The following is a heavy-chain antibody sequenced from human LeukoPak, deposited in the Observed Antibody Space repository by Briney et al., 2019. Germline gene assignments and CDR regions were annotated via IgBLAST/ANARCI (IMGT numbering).Heavy chain of an antibody. CDR1: GFTFSSYW. CDR3: AKLRSSGWSPGAFDI. CDR2: INSDGSST. Sequence: GGSLRLSCAASGFTFSSYWMHWVRQAPGKGLVRVSRINSDGSSTSYADPVKGRFTISRDNAKNTLYLQMNSLRAEDTAVYYCAKLRSSGWSPGAFDIWGQGTMVTVSS. D-gene: IGHD6-19*01. J-gene: IGHJ3*02. V-gene: IGHV3-74*01.